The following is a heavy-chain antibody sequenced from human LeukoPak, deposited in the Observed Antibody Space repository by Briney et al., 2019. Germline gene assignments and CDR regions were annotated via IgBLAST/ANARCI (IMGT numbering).Heavy chain of an antibody. CDR2: IYYSGGT. Sequence: PSETLSLTCSVSGGSFTSSSYYWGWIRQPPGKGLEWIGSIYYSGGTYYSPSLKSRVTISVDTSKNQFSLKLSSVTAADTAVYYCARRASDSWYFDYWGQGTLVTVSS. V-gene: IGHV4-39*01. CDR1: GGSFTSSSYY. D-gene: IGHD6-13*01. CDR3: ARRASDSWYFDY. J-gene: IGHJ4*02.